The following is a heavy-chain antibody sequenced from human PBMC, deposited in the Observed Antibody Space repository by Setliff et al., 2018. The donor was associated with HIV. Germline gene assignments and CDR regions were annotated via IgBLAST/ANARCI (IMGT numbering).Heavy chain of an antibody. V-gene: IGHV3-23*01. CDR3: AKELAASGLGYFDS. Sequence: GGSLRLSCAVSGFTFSNVWMSWVRQAPGEGLEWVSAILSTGERTFYADSVKGRFTISRDNSKNTVYLQMNSLRAEDTAEYYCAKELAASGLGYFDSWGRGILVTVS. D-gene: IGHD3-22*01. J-gene: IGHJ4*02. CDR2: ILSTGERT. CDR1: GFTFSNVW.